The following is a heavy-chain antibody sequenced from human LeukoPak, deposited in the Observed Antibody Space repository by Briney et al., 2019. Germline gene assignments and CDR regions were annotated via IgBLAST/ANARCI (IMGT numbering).Heavy chain of an antibody. D-gene: IGHD6-13*01. CDR1: GGSISSYH. J-gene: IGHJ6*02. V-gene: IGHV4-59*01. Sequence: NPSETLSLTCTVSGGSISSYHWSWIRQPPGKGLEWIGYIYYSGSTNYNPSLKSRVTISVDTSKNQFSLKLSSVTAADTAVYYCARDNYRLGKRYSSSWSSDNYYYYGMDVWGQGTTVTVSS. CDR3: ARDNYRLGKRYSSSWSSDNYYYYGMDV. CDR2: IYYSGST.